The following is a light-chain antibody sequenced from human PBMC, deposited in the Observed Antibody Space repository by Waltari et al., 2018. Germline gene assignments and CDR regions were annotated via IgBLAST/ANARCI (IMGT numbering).Light chain of an antibody. CDR2: EDN. V-gene: IGLV3-10*01. J-gene: IGLJ2*01. Sequence: SYELTQPPSVSVSPGQTARITCSGDALPNKYGYWYQQKSGQAPVLVIYEDNKRLSGIPGRFSGSSSGTMGTLTISGAQVEDEGDYYCYSTDRTGKQRVFGGGTKLTVL. CDR3: YSTDRTGKQRV. CDR1: ALPNKY.